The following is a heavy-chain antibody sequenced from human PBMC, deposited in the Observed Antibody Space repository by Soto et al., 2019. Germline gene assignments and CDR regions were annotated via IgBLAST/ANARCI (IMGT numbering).Heavy chain of an antibody. CDR2: IYYSGST. Sequence: SETLSLTCTVSGGSISSYYWSWIRQPPGKGLEWIGYIYYSGSTNYNPSLKSLVTISVDTSKNQFSRKLSCVTAADTAVYYCARHISRDAGFDYWGQGTLVTVSS. D-gene: IGHD2-21*02. J-gene: IGHJ4*02. V-gene: IGHV4-59*08. CDR1: GGSISSYY. CDR3: ARHISRDAGFDY.